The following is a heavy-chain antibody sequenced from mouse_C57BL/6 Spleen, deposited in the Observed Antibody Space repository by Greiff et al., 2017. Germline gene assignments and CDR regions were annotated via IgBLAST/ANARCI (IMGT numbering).Heavy chain of an antibody. D-gene: IGHD2-4*01. CDR3: ARSGDYDGGYYFGY. Sequence: VQLQQSGPELVKPGASVKIPCKASGYTFTDYNMDWVKQSHGKSLEWIGDINPNNGGTIYNQKFKGKATLTVDKSSSTAYMGLRSLTSEDTAVYYCARSGDYDGGYYFGYWGQGTTLTVSS. CDR1: GYTFTDYN. V-gene: IGHV1-18*01. J-gene: IGHJ2*01. CDR2: INPNNGGT.